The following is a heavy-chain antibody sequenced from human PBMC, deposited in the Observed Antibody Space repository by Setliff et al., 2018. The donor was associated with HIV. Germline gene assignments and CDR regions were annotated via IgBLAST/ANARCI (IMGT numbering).Heavy chain of an antibody. CDR3: ARRGLTLVRGVIMGYFDY. V-gene: IGHV4-59*12. CDR1: GGSISSYY. J-gene: IGHJ4*02. CDR2: IYYSGST. Sequence: SETLSLTCTVSGGSISSYYWSWIRQPPGKGLEWIGYIYYSGSTNYNPSLKSRVTISVDTSKNQFSLKLTSVTTADTAVYYCARRGLTLVRGVIMGYFDYWGQGTLVTVSS. D-gene: IGHD3-10*01.